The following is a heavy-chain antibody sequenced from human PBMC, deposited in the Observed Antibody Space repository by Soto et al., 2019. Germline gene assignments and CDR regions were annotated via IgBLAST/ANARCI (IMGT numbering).Heavy chain of an antibody. D-gene: IGHD2-21*02. CDR3: ETQFHHCGGDCYRGPYFGMDV. CDR1: GYTFTGYY. J-gene: IGHJ6*02. V-gene: IGHV1-2*02. CDR2: INPYTGGT. Sequence: QGQLVQSGAEVKEPGASVKVSCKASGYTFTGYYVLWVRQAPGQGPECMGWINPYTGGTNYAQKFQGRVTMTRDTSISTAYMKLRKMISDDTAVYYSETQFHHCGGDCYRGPYFGMDVWGQGTTVTVSS.